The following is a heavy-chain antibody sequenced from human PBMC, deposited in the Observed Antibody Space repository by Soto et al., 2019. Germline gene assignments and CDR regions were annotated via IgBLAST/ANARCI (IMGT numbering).Heavy chain of an antibody. CDR2: IIPIFGTA. V-gene: IGHV1-69*13. Sequence: SVKVSCKASGYTCTSYYMHWVRQAPGQGLEWMGGIIPIFGTANYAQKFQGRVTITADESTSTAYMELSSLRSEDTAVYYCARGVLRFLEWSITSYYYYYYGMDVWGQGTTVTVSS. J-gene: IGHJ6*02. D-gene: IGHD3-3*01. CDR1: GYTCTSYY. CDR3: ARGVLRFLEWSITSYYYYYYGMDV.